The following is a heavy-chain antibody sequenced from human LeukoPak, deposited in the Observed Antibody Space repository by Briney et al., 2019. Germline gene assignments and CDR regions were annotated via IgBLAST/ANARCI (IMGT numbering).Heavy chain of an antibody. CDR3: ARYREVGATVDY. D-gene: IGHD1-26*01. Sequence: SETLSLTCTVSGYSISSGYYWGWIRQPPGKGLEWIGSIYHSGSTYYNPSLKSRVTISVDTSKNQFSLKLSSVTAADTAVYYCARYREVGATVDYWGQGTLVTVSS. V-gene: IGHV4-38-2*02. CDR2: IYHSGST. J-gene: IGHJ4*02. CDR1: GYSISSGYY.